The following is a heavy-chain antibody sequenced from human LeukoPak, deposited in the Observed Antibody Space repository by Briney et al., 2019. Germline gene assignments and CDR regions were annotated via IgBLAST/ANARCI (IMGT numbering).Heavy chain of an antibody. CDR1: GGSIGSGTYY. Sequence: SETLSLTCTVSGGSIGSGTYYWTRLRQPAGKGLEWIGRFYTGGSTNYNPSLRSRVSISLDMSKNQFSLKLSSVTAADTAVYYCARGYYGGNLAYWGQGTLVTVSS. D-gene: IGHD4-23*01. CDR3: ARGYYGGNLAY. CDR2: FYTGGST. V-gene: IGHV4-61*02. J-gene: IGHJ4*02.